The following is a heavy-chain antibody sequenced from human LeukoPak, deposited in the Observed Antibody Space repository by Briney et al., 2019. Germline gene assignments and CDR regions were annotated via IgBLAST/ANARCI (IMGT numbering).Heavy chain of an antibody. Sequence: PGGSLRLSCVASGFTFGKYWMSWVRQAPGKGLEWISYIRGNSETIHYADSVKGRFTISRDNAKNSLSLQMTSLRAEDTAVYYCVRGQDGIDNWFDPWGQGTLVTVAS. CDR2: IRGNSETI. CDR1: GFTFGKYW. V-gene: IGHV3-48*01. D-gene: IGHD5-24*01. J-gene: IGHJ5*02. CDR3: VRGQDGIDNWFDP.